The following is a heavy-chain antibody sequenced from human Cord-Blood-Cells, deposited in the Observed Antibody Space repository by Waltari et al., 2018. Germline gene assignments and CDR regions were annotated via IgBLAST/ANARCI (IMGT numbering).Heavy chain of an antibody. CDR1: GWSFSGYY. J-gene: IGHJ4*02. Sequence: QVQLQQWGAGLLKPSETLSLTCAVYGWSFSGYYWSWIRQPPGKGLEWIGEINHSGSTNYNPSLKSRVTISVDTSKNQFSLKLSSVTAADTAVYYCARAGADFWSGYYDYWGQGTLVTVSS. CDR2: INHSGST. V-gene: IGHV4-34*01. CDR3: ARAGADFWSGYYDY. D-gene: IGHD3-3*01.